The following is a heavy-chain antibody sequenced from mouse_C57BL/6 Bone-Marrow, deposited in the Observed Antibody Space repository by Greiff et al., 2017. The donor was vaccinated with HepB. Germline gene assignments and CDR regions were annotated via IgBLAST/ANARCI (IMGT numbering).Heavy chain of an antibody. J-gene: IGHJ4*01. Sequence: VQLVESGAELVKPGASVKISCKASGYAFSSYWMNWVKQRPGKGLEWIGQIYPGDGDTNYNGKFKGKATLTADKSSSTAYMQLSSLTSEDSAVYFCARRDYEDYAMDYWGQGTSVTVSS. CDR1: GYAFSSYW. D-gene: IGHD1-1*01. V-gene: IGHV1-80*01. CDR2: IYPGDGDT. CDR3: ARRDYEDYAMDY.